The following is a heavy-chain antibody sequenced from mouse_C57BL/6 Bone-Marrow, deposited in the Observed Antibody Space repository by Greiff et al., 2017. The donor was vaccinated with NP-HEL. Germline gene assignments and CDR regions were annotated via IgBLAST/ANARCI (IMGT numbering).Heavy chain of an antibody. V-gene: IGHV1-82*01. D-gene: IGHD1-2*01. CDR1: GYAFSSSW. CDR2: IYPGDGDT. J-gene: IGHJ2*01. CDR3: LITTVDY. Sequence: VQGVESGPELVKPGASVKISCKASGYAFSSSWMHWVKQRPGKGLEWIGRIYPGDGDTNYNGKFKGKATLTADKSSRTAYMQLSSLATEDSAVYFCLITTVDYWGQGTTLTVSS.